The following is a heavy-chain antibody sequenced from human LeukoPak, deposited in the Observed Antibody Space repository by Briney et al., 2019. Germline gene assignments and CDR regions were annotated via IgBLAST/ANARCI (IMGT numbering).Heavy chain of an antibody. CDR1: GGSISGYY. Sequence: SETLSLTCTVSGGSISGYYWSWTRQPPGKGLEWIGYIHNSGSTNYNPSLKSRVTILVDTSKNQFSLKLSSVTAADTAVYYCVRATIAAAGVFDYWGQGTLVTVSS. CDR3: VRATIAAAGVFDY. V-gene: IGHV4-59*01. J-gene: IGHJ4*02. CDR2: IHNSGST. D-gene: IGHD6-13*01.